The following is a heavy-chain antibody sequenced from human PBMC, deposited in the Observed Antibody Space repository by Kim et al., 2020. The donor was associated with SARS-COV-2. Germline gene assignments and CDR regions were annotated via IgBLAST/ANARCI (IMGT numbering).Heavy chain of an antibody. J-gene: IGHJ6*02. CDR3: AKNIVVVPAAIAWDYYGMDV. Sequence: ASVKVSCKASGYTFTNYYMHWVRQAPGQGLEWMGIINPSGGSTSYAQKFQGRVTMTRDTSTSTVYMELSSLRSEDTAVYYCAKNIVVVPAAIAWDYYGMDVWGQGTTVTVSS. D-gene: IGHD2-2*02. CDR2: INPSGGST. V-gene: IGHV1-46*01. CDR1: GYTFTNYY.